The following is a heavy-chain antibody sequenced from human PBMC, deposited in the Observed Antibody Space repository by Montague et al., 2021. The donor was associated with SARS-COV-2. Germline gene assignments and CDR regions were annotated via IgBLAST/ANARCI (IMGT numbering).Heavy chain of an antibody. CDR1: GSFFASSSFY. CDR2: VFYTGST. Sequence: SETLSLTCSVSGSFFASSSFYWGWIRQPPGKGLEWLGHVFYTGSTNYNPSLKSRVTISLDTSKKQFFLKVTSVTAADTAVYYCARQAAGSYFYYGVDVWGQGTTVTVSS. CDR3: ARQAAGSYFYYGVDV. D-gene: IGHD6-13*01. J-gene: IGHJ6*02. V-gene: IGHV4-61*05.